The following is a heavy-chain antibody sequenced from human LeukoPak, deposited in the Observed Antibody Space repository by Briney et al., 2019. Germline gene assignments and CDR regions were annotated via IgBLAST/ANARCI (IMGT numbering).Heavy chain of an antibody. J-gene: IGHJ4*02. D-gene: IGHD6-19*01. V-gene: IGHV3-30*18. Sequence: GGSLRLSCAASGFSFSYYGMHWVRQAPGKGLKWVSFISFDGSITYNADSVKGRLTISRDNSKNTVYLQMNRLRAEDTAVYFCAKDSSSRGWYFEHWGQGTLVTVSS. CDR2: ISFDGSIT. CDR1: GFSFSYYG. CDR3: AKDSSSRGWYFEH.